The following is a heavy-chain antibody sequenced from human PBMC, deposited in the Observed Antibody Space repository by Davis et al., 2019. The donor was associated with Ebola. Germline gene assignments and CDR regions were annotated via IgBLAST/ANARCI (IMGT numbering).Heavy chain of an antibody. CDR1: GFTFSNAW. V-gene: IGHV3-15*01. CDR3: TTDTYDYGDYGGAFDI. Sequence: GESLKISCAASGFTFSNAWMSWVRQAPGKGLEWVGRIKSKTDGGTTDYAAPVKGRFTISRDDSKNTLYLQMNSLKTEDTAVYYCTTDTYDYGDYGGAFDIWGQGTMVTVSS. CDR2: IKSKTDGGTT. D-gene: IGHD4-17*01. J-gene: IGHJ3*02.